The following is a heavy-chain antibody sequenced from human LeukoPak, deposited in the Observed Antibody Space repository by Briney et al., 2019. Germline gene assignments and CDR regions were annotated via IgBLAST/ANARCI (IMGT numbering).Heavy chain of an antibody. CDR1: GGSISSGSYY. J-gene: IGHJ4*02. CDR2: MYTSGST. CDR3: ARDRTAIGGIDY. V-gene: IGHV4-61*02. D-gene: IGHD2-21*01. Sequence: SETLSLTCTVSGGSISSGSYYWSWIRQPAGKGLEWIGRMYTSGSTNYNPSLKSRVTISVDTSKNQFSLKLNSVTAADTAVYYCARDRTAIGGIDYWGQGTLVTVSS.